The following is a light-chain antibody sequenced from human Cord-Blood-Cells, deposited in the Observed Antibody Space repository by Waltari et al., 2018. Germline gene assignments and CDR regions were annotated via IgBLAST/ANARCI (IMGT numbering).Light chain of an antibody. J-gene: IGLJ1*01. CDR3: SSYTSSSTYV. V-gene: IGLV2-18*02. CDR1: SSDVGSYNR. CDR2: EVR. Sequence: QSALTQPPSVSGSPGQSVTISCTGTSSDVGSYNRVSWYQQPPGTAPKLMLYEVRNQPSGVTDRLSGSKSGNTASLTISGRQAEDEAGYYCSSYTSSSTYVFGTGTKVTVL.